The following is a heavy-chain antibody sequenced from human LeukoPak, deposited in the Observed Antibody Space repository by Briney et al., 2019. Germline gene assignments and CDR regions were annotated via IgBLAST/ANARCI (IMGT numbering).Heavy chain of an antibody. CDR2: ISYDGSNK. J-gene: IGHJ4*02. D-gene: IGHD3-9*01. Sequence: PGGSLRLSCAASGFTFSSYGMHWVRQAPGKGLEWVAVISYDGSNKYYADSVKGGFTISRDNSKNTLYLQMNSLRAEDTAVYYCAKGLPDILTGYFNYWGQGTLVTVSS. V-gene: IGHV3-30*18. CDR3: AKGLPDILTGYFNY. CDR1: GFTFSSYG.